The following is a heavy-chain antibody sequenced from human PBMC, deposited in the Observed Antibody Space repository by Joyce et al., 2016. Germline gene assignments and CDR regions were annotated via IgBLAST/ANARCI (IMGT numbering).Heavy chain of an antibody. V-gene: IGHV3-64*02. CDR2: INTNGGTI. D-gene: IGHD4-23*01. Sequence: EGQLVESGEGLVQPGGSLRLSCAASGFTLNNYIVYWVRQAPGKGLEYVSSINTNGGTIDYAASVNGIFTISRDNSKNTLNLQMGSLRVDDMAVYYCARRYYGGNSNWYFDLWGRGILVTVSS. CDR3: ARRYYGGNSNWYFDL. J-gene: IGHJ2*01. CDR1: GFTLNNYI.